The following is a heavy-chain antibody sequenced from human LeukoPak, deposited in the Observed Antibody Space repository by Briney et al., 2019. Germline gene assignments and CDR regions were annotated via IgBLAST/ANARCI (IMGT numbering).Heavy chain of an antibody. CDR3: ARDRGYCSSTSCHGGSAFDI. V-gene: IGHV3-53*04. CDR1: GFTVSSNY. D-gene: IGHD2-2*01. CDR2: IYSGGST. Sequence: GGSLRLSCAASGFTVSSNYMSWVRQAPGKGLEWVSVIYSGGSTYYADSVKGRFTISRHNSKNTLYLQMNSLRAEDTAVYYCARDRGYCSSTSCHGGSAFDIWGQGTMVTVSS. J-gene: IGHJ3*02.